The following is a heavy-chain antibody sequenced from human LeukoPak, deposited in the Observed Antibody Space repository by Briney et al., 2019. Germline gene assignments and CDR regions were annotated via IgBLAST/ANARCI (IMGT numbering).Heavy chain of an antibody. CDR1: GFTFSGHA. J-gene: IGHJ4*02. CDR3: AKDRLDYCSGGSCYYLFDY. D-gene: IGHD2-15*01. V-gene: IGHV3-23*01. Sequence: GGSLRLSCAASGFTFSGHAMSWVRGAPGNGLKWVSAIGGSGGSTYYADSVTGRFTISRDNSQTTLYLQMNSLRAEDTAVYYCAKDRLDYCSGGSCYYLFDYWGRGTLVTVSS. CDR2: IGGSGGST.